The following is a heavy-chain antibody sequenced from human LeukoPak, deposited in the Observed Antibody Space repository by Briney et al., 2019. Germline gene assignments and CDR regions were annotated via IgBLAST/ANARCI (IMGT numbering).Heavy chain of an antibody. CDR2: ISGSGGST. CDR1: GFTFSSYA. Sequence: PGGSLRLSCAASGFTFSSYAMSWVRQAPGKGLEWVSAISGSGGSTYYADSVKGRFTISRDNSKNTLYLQMNSLRAEDTAVCYCAKDLIPAAAGDHTVSFDYWGQGTLVTVSS. CDR3: AKDLIPAAAGDHTVSFDY. J-gene: IGHJ4*02. D-gene: IGHD6-13*01. V-gene: IGHV3-23*01.